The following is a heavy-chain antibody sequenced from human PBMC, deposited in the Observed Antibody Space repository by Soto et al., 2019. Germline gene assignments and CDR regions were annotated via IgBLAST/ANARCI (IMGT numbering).Heavy chain of an antibody. CDR3: ARGRYSWHY. D-gene: IGHD5-18*01. CDR1: GLTFSDYY. V-gene: IGHV3-11*04. Sequence: QVPLVESGGVLVTPGGSLRLSCAASGLTFSDYYMSWIRQAPGKGLEWVSYISSSGITISYADSVKGRFTISRDNVKNSLYLQMNSLRAEDTAVYFCARGRYSWHYWGQGTLVTVSS. CDR2: ISSSGITI. J-gene: IGHJ4*02.